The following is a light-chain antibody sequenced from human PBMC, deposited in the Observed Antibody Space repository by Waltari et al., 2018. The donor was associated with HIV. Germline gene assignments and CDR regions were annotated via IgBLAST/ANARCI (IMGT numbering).Light chain of an antibody. V-gene: IGLV3-21*04. CDR1: KLEIQS. J-gene: IGLJ3*02. CDR3: QVWDSSSDHWV. Sequence: SHVLTQPPSVSVAPGKTAKIACEGDKLEIQSVHWYQQRPGQAPIQVIDDDSDRPSGIPERFSGSNSGNTATLSITRVEVGDEADYYCQVWDSSSDHWVFGGGTKLTVL. CDR2: DDS.